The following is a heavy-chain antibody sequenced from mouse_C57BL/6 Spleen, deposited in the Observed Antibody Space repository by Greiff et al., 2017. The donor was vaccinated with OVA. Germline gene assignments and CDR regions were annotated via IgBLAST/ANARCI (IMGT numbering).Heavy chain of an antibody. CDR1: GYTFTSYW. V-gene: IGHV1-64*01. CDR2: IHPNSGST. CDR3: ARVGEYCDY. J-gene: IGHJ2*01. Sequence: VQLQQPGAELVKPGASVKLSCKASGYTFTSYWMPWVKQRPGQGLEWIGMIHPNSGSTNYNEKFKSKATLTVDKSSSTAYMQLGSLTSEDSAVYYCARVGEYCDYWGQGTTLTVSS.